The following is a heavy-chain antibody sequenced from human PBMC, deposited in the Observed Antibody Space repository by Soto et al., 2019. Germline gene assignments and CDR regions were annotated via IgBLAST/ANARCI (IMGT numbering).Heavy chain of an antibody. CDR1: GYSFSAYY. CDR2: INPNSGGT. V-gene: IGHV1-2*04. D-gene: IGHD4-17*01. J-gene: IGHJ6*03. CDR3: ARESGVTTATLAYYYFYMGV. Sequence: QVQLVQSGAEVKKPGASVRVSCKASGYSFSAYYIHCMRQAPGQGLEWMGWINPNSGGTKFAQKFQGWVTMTRDTSISTAYMELSRLKSDDTAVYFCARESGVTTATLAYYYFYMGVWGKGTTVTVSS.